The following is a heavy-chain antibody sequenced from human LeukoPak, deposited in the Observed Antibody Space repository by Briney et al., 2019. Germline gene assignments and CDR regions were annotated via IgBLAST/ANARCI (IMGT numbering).Heavy chain of an antibody. CDR3: ASGSYYYVSEF. J-gene: IGHJ4*02. D-gene: IGHD1-26*01. Sequence: GGSLRLSCAASGFTFSSYGMHWVRQAPGKGLEWVAFIGYGGSNKFHGESVKGRFTISRDNSKNTLYLQMNSLKVEDTAVYYCASGSYYYVSEFWGQGTLVTVSS. V-gene: IGHV3-30*02. CDR2: IGYGGSNK. CDR1: GFTFSSYG.